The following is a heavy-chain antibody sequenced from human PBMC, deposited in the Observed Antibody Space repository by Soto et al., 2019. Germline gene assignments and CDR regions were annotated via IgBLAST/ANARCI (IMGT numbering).Heavy chain of an antibody. V-gene: IGHV3-23*01. CDR2: ISGSGGST. J-gene: IGHJ3*02. Sequence: GGSLRLSCAASGFTFSSYVMNWVRQAPGKGLEWVSTISGSGGSTYYADSVKGRFTISRDNSKNTLFLQMNSLRAEDTAVYYCAIRRPGYPSAFDIWGQGKMVTVS. CDR3: AIRRPGYPSAFDI. CDR1: GFTFSSYV. D-gene: IGHD3-16*02.